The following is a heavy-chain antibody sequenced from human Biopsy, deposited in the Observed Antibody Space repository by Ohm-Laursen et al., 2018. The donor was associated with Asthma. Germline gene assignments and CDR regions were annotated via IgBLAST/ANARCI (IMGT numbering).Heavy chain of an antibody. J-gene: IGHJ4*02. D-gene: IGHD5-12*01. V-gene: IGHV4-61*01. CDR2: IFYSGAT. CDR3: ARGTIVAGIDY. Sequence: SETLSLTCSVPGGSVSSDKYYWSWIRQPPGKGLEWIAYIFYSGATNYNPALKSRVAQSIDTSKSQFSLRLNSLSAADTAVYYCARGTIVAGIDYWGRGTLVTVSS. CDR1: GGSVSSDKYY.